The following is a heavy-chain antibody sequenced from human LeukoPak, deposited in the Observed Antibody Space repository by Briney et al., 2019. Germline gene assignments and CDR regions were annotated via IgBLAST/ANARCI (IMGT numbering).Heavy chain of an antibody. CDR2: IYSYGNT. CDR3: TRGHYSNTL. D-gene: IGHD6-13*01. CDR1: GFIVSDKY. V-gene: IGHV3-66*01. Sequence: TGGSLRLSCAASGFIVSDKYMSWVRQAPGKGLEWISVIYSYGNTYYSDSVKGRFTISRDNSKNTLLLQMDSLRVEDTAVYYCTRGHYSNTLGGQGTLVTVSS. J-gene: IGHJ4*02.